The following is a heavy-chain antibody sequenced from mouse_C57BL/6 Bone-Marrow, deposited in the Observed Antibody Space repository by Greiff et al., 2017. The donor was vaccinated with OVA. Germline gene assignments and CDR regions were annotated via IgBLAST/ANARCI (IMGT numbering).Heavy chain of an antibody. CDR2: IDPETGGT. CDR1: GYTFTDYE. V-gene: IGHV1-15*01. J-gene: IGHJ4*01. CDR3: ARGYSNYYARDY. Sequence: VQLQQSGAELVRPGASVTLSCKASGYTFTDYEMHWVKQTPVHGLEWIGAIDPETGGTAYNQKFKGKAILTADKSSSTAYMGLRSLTSEDSAVYYCARGYSNYYARDYWGQGTSVTVSS. D-gene: IGHD2-5*01.